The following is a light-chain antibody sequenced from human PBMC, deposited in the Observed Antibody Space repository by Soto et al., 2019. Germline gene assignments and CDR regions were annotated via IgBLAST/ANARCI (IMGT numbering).Light chain of an antibody. CDR2: GAS. V-gene: IGKV1-39*01. CDR3: QQSYSNVIT. CDR1: QDISDY. J-gene: IGKJ5*01. Sequence: DLQMTQSPSSLSASVGDRVTITCRASQDISDYLTWYQQRPGNAPKVLVYGASSVQSGVPSRFRGSGAGTDFTLTITTLQPEDFGTYYCQQSYSNVITFGQGTRLEI.